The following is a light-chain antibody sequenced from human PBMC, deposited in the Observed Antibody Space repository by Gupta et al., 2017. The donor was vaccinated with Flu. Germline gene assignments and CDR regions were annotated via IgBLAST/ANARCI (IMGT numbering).Light chain of an antibody. CDR2: DDS. CDR3: QMWYDRRNHVI. CDR1: YIGRKS. V-gene: IGLV3-21*02. Sequence: SSVLTQPPSVSVSPGQTARITCGGTYIGRKSVHWYQQKPGQAPLLVVYDDSDRPSGIPERFSGTTYGGTATLTISRVEAGDEADYYCQMWYDRRNHVIFGGGTKLTVL. J-gene: IGLJ2*01.